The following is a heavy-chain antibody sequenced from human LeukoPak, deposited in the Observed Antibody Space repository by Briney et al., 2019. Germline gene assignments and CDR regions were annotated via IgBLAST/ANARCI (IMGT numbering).Heavy chain of an antibody. CDR3: ARDNFDGSGSYVWFDP. J-gene: IGHJ5*02. V-gene: IGHV4-4*07. CDR2: IYTSGST. Sequence: SETLSLTCAVYGGSFSGYYWSWIRQPAGKGLEWIGRIYTSGSTNYNPSLKSRVTMSVDTSKNQFSLKLSSVTAADTAVYYCARDNFDGSGSYVWFDPWGQGTLVTVSS. CDR1: GGSFSGYY. D-gene: IGHD3-10*01.